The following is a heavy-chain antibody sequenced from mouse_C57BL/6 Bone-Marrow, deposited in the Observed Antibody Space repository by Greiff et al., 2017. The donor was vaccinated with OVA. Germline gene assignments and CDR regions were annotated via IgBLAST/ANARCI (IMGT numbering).Heavy chain of an antibody. D-gene: IGHD2-5*01. V-gene: IGHV1-15*01. Sequence: VQLQQSGAELVRPGASVTLSCKASGYTFTDYEMHWVKQTPVPGLEWIGAIDPETGGTAYNQKFKGKAILTADKSSSTAYMELRSLTSEDSAVYYCTRGDSNYYAMDYWGQGTSVTVSS. CDR1: GYTFTDYE. CDR3: TRGDSNYYAMDY. J-gene: IGHJ4*01. CDR2: IDPETGGT.